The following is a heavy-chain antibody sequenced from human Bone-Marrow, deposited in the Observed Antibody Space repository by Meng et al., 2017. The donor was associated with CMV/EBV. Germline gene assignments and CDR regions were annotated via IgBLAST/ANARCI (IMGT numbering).Heavy chain of an antibody. CDR3: AKDLGCYYYNSRFPGGMEV. CDR1: GFTFSSYA. D-gene: IGHD3-22*01. Sequence: GGSLRLSCAASGFTFSSYAMNWVRQAPGKGLEWISIIYGGETSTYYADSVKGRFTISRDNSKDTLYLQMNSLRAEDSAVYYCAKDLGCYYYNSRFPGGMEVWGQGTTVTVSS. CDR2: IYGGETST. V-gene: IGHV3-23*03. J-gene: IGHJ6*02.